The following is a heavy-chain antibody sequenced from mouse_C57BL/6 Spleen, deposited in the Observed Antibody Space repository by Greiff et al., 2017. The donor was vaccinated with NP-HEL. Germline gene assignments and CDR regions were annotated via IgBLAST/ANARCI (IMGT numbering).Heavy chain of an antibody. V-gene: IGHV1-69*01. CDR2: IDPSDSYT. CDR3: ARVGSNYANYFDY. D-gene: IGHD2-5*01. CDR1: GYTFTSYW. Sequence: VQLQQPGAELVMPGASVKLSCKASGYTFTSYWMHWVKQRPGQGLEWIGAIDPSDSYTNYNQKFKGKSTLTVDKSSSTAYMQLSSLTSEDSAVYYCARVGSNYANYFDYWGQGTTLTVSS. J-gene: IGHJ2*01.